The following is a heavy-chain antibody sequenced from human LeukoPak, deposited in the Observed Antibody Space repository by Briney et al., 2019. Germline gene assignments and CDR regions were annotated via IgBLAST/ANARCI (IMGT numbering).Heavy chain of an antibody. CDR2: IYYSGST. CDR3: ADTLVRGFYFDY. Sequence: SETLSLTCTVSGGSIRSGGCYWSWIRQHPGKGLEWIGYIYYSGSTYYNPSLKSRVTISVDTSKNQFSLKLTSVTAADTAVYYCADTLVRGFYFDYWGQGTLVTVSS. CDR1: GGSIRSGGCY. D-gene: IGHD3-10*01. J-gene: IGHJ4*02. V-gene: IGHV4-31*03.